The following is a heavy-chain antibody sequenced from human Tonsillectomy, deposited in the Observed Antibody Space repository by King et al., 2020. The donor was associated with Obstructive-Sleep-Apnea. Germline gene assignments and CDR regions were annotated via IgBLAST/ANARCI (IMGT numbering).Heavy chain of an antibody. CDR1: GFTFSTYG. D-gene: IGHD3-10*01. Sequence: VQLVESGGGVVQPGRSLRLSCAASGFTFSTYGMHWVRQAPGKGLEWVAVISYDGSNKYYADSVKGRFTISRDNSKNTLYLQMNSLRPEDSAVYYCAKCYNSGSYYNGPRGWVQGTLVTVSS. CDR3: AKCYNSGSYYNGPRG. CDR2: ISYDGSNK. V-gene: IGHV3-30*18. J-gene: IGHJ4*02.